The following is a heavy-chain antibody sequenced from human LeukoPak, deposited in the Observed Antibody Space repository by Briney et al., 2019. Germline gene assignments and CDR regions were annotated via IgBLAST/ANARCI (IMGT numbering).Heavy chain of an antibody. CDR2: IGTAGDT. V-gene: IGHV3-13*01. CDR1: GFTFSSYD. CDR3: ARENGRGYFDY. J-gene: IGHJ4*02. Sequence: GGSLRLSCAASGFTFSSYDMHWVRQATGKGLEWVSAIGTAGDTYYPGSVKGRFTISRENAKNSLYLQMNSLRAGDTAVYYSARENGRGYFDYWGQGTLVTVSS. D-gene: IGHD1-1*01.